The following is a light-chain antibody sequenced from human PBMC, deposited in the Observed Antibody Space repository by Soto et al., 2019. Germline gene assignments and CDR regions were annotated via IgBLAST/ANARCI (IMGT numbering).Light chain of an antibody. V-gene: IGLV2-8*01. Sequence: QSALTQPPSASGSPGQSVTISCTGTNSDVGGYNFVSWYQQHPGKAPKLIIYEDSKRPSGVPDRFSGSKSGNTASLTVSGLQAEDEADYYCTSYAGSNNSYVFGTGTKLTVL. CDR2: EDS. J-gene: IGLJ1*01. CDR3: TSYAGSNNSYV. CDR1: NSDVGGYNF.